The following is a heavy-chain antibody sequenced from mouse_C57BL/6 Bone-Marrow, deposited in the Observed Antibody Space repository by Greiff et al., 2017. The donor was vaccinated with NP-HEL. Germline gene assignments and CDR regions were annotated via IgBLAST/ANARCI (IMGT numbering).Heavy chain of an antibody. CDR1: GFSFTSYG. Sequence: VKLMQSGPGLVAPSQRLSITCTVSGFSFTSYGVDWVRQPPGKGLEWLGVICGGGSTNYTSALLSRLSISKDNSKSQVCLKMNSLQTDDTAMYYCATAGAYWGQGTLVTVSA. CDR3: ATAGAY. CDR2: ICGGGST. V-gene: IGHV2-9*01. J-gene: IGHJ3*01.